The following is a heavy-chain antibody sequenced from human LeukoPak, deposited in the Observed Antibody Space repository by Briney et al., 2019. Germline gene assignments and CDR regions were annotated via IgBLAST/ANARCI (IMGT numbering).Heavy chain of an antibody. Sequence: GGSLRLSCAASGFAVSSNYMSWVRQAPGKGLEWVSVIYSGGSTYLADSVKGRFTISRDNSKNTLYLQMNSLRAEDTAVYYCAKTSSGWFPFDYWGQGTLVTVSS. CDR3: AKTSSGWFPFDY. CDR1: GFAVSSNY. D-gene: IGHD6-19*01. CDR2: IYSGGST. V-gene: IGHV3-53*01. J-gene: IGHJ4*02.